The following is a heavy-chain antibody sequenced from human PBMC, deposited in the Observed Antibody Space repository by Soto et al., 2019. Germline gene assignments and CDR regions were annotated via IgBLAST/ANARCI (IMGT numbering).Heavy chain of an antibody. Sequence: PSETLSLTCTVSGGSISSGGSYWGWIRQPPGKGLEWIGYIYYSGNTYFNPSLKGRVTLSVDTSKNQFSLNLSSVTAADTAVYYCVRYCSTTKCPFDYWGQGTLVTVPS. CDR2: IYYSGNT. D-gene: IGHD2-2*01. CDR3: VRYCSTTKCPFDY. CDR1: GGSISSGGSY. V-gene: IGHV4-30-4*01. J-gene: IGHJ4*02.